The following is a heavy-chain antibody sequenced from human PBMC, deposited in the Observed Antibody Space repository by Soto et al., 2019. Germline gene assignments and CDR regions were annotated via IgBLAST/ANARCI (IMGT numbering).Heavy chain of an antibody. D-gene: IGHD6-13*01. Sequence: GGSLRLSCAASGFTFSNAWMSWVRQAPGKGLEWVGRIKSKTDGGTTDYAAPVKGRFTISRDDSKNTLYLQMNSLKTEDTAVYYCTTDQRRGSKAPRIAAAGTYGYWGQGTLVTVSS. CDR1: GFTFSNAW. CDR3: TTDQRRGSKAPRIAAAGTYGY. V-gene: IGHV3-15*01. J-gene: IGHJ4*02. CDR2: IKSKTDGGTT.